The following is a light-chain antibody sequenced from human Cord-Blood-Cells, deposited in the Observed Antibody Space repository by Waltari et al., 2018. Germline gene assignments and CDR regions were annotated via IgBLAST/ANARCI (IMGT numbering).Light chain of an antibody. Sequence: EIVMTQSPATLSVSPGERATLSCRASKSVSSNLAWYQQKPGQAPRLLIHGASTRATGIPARFSGSGSGTEFTLTISSLQSEDFAVYYCQQYNNWPYSFGQGTKLEIK. CDR2: GAS. CDR3: QQYNNWPYS. CDR1: KSVSSN. J-gene: IGKJ2*03. V-gene: IGKV3-15*01.